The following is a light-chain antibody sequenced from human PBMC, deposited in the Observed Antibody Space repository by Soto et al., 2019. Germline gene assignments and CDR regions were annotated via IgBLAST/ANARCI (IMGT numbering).Light chain of an antibody. J-gene: IGKJ1*01. CDR1: QDIRND. CDR2: AAS. Sequence: DIQMTQSPSSLSASVGDRVTITCRAGQDIRNDLGWYQQKPGKVPKGLIYAASSLQSGVTSRFSGTGSGTECTLTISSLQPEDFATYYCLQHNTYPWTFGQGTKVEIK. V-gene: IGKV1-17*01. CDR3: LQHNTYPWT.